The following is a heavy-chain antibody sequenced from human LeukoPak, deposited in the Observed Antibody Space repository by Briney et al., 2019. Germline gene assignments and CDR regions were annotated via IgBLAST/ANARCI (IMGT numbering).Heavy chain of an antibody. Sequence: GGSLRLSCAASGFTFSNAWMSWVRQAPGKGLEWVGRIKSKTDGGTTDYAAPVKGRFTISRDDSKNTLYLQMNSLKTEDTAVYYCTTDPAVTTNYFDYWGQGTLVTVSS. D-gene: IGHD4-17*01. CDR2: IKSKTDGGTT. J-gene: IGHJ4*02. CDR3: TTDPAVTTNYFDY. V-gene: IGHV3-15*01. CDR1: GFTFSNAW.